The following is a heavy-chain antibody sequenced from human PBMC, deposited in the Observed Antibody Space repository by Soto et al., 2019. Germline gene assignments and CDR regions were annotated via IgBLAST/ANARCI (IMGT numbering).Heavy chain of an antibody. Sequence: SQTLSLTCAISGDSLSSDSAAWNWIRQSPSRGLEWLGRTYYRSQWYNDYAVSVKSRITINPDTSKNQFSLQLNSVTPEDTAVYYCARDREGYCSSSTCYQTPQYFYGMYVWGQGTTVTVSS. J-gene: IGHJ6*02. V-gene: IGHV6-1*01. D-gene: IGHD2-2*01. CDR1: GDSLSSDSAA. CDR3: ARDREGYCSSSTCYQTPQYFYGMYV. CDR2: TYYRSQWYN.